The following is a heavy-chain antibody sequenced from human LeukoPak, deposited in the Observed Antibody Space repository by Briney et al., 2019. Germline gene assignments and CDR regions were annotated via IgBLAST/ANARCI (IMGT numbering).Heavy chain of an antibody. CDR3: AREVAEDIVVVPAARDAFDI. CDR1: GYTFTTYN. V-gene: IGHV1-18*01. D-gene: IGHD2-2*01. J-gene: IGHJ3*02. CDR2: ITADNGNT. Sequence: ASVKVSCKASGYTFTTYNINWVRQAPGQGLEWMGWITADNGNTNYAQKFQGRVTMTTDTSTSTVYMELSSLRSEDTAVYYCAREVAEDIVVVPAARDAFDIWGQGTMVTVSS.